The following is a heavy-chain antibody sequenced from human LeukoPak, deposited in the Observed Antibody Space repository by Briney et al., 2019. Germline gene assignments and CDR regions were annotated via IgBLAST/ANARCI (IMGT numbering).Heavy chain of an antibody. CDR2: IIPILGIA. CDR1: GGTFSSYA. CDR3: ASSPDSYGYPYYYCMDV. Sequence: SVKVSCKASGGTFSSYAISWVRQAPGQGLEWMGRIIPILGIANYAQKFQGRVTITADKSTSTAYMELSSLRSEDTAVYYCASSPDSYGYPYYYCMDVWGQGTTVTVSS. D-gene: IGHD5-18*01. J-gene: IGHJ6*01. V-gene: IGHV1-69*04.